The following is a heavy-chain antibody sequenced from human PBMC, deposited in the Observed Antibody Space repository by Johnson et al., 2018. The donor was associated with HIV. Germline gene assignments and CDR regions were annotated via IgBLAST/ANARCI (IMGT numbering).Heavy chain of an antibody. CDR1: GFTLSLFA. CDR3: TRRSPYDAFDI. CDR2: INSDGGTT. J-gene: IGHJ3*02. V-gene: IGHV3-64*01. Sequence: MQLVESGGGLVQPGGSLRLSCAASGFTLSLFAMHWVRQAPGKGLEYVSGINSDGGTTEYVNSVKGIFTISRDNSKNTLYLQMGSLRIEDGAVYYCTRRSPYDAFDIWGQGTMVTVSS.